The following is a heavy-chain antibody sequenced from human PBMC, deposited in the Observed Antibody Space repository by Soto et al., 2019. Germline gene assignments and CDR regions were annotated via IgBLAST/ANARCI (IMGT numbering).Heavy chain of an antibody. CDR3: ARTDPADYGGNSGFDY. J-gene: IGHJ4*02. CDR2: IIPIFGTA. D-gene: IGHD4-17*01. Sequence: ASVKVSCKASGYTFTSYYMHWVRQAPGQGLEWMGGIIPIFGTANYAQKFQGRVTITADESTSTAYMELSSLRSEDTAVYYCARTDPADYGGNSGFDYWGQGTLVTVSS. CDR1: GYTFTSYY. V-gene: IGHV1-69*13.